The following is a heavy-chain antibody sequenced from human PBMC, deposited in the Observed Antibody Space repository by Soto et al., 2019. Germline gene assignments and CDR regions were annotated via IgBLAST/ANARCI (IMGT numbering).Heavy chain of an antibody. Sequence: QVQLQESGPGLVKPSQTLSLTCTVSGGSISSGGYYWSWIRQHPGKGLEWIGYMSYSGSTNNNPSLKSRGTISVDTSKNQFSLKLSSVTAADTAVYYCARRDVLRYFDPWGQGTLVTVSS. CDR3: ARRDVLRYFDP. V-gene: IGHV4-31*03. CDR1: GGSISSGGYY. CDR2: MSYSGST. D-gene: IGHD3-9*01. J-gene: IGHJ5*02.